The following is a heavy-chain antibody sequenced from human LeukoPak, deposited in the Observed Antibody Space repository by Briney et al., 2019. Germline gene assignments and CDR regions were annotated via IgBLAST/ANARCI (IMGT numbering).Heavy chain of an antibody. CDR1: GFTLSGYE. CDR2: ISSRGSSM. V-gene: IGHV3-48*03. Sequence: GGSLRLSCAASGFTLSGYEMNWVRQAPGKGLERVSSISSRGSSMYYVDSVKGRFTISRDNAKNSLYLQMNSLRAEDTATYYCARSFGDTYYWYFGLWGRGTLLTVSS. D-gene: IGHD4-17*01. CDR3: ARSFGDTYYWYFGL. J-gene: IGHJ2*01.